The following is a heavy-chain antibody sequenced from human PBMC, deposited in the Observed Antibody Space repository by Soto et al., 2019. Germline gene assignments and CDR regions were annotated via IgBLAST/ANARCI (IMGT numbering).Heavy chain of an antibody. CDR1: GGSISGGGCY. J-gene: IGHJ4*02. D-gene: IGHD2-8*01. CDR2: IYYSGST. V-gene: IGHV4-61*08. Sequence: SWSLSLTCTVSGGSISGGGCYGSWIRQHPGKGLEWIGYIYYSGSTNYNPSLKSRVTISVDTSKNQFSLKLSSVTAADTAVYYCARDWVFDYWGQGTLVTVSS. CDR3: ARDWVFDY.